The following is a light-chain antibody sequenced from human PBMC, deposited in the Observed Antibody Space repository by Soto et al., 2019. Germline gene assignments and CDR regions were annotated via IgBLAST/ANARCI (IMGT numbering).Light chain of an antibody. CDR2: GAS. V-gene: IGKV3-20*01. CDR3: QQYGSSPLLT. CDR1: QSVSSSY. Sequence: EIVLTQSPGTLSLSPGERATLSCRASQSVSSSYFAWYPQKPGQAPRLLIYGASSRATGIPDRFSGSGSGTDFTLTISRLEPEDFAVYYCQQYGSSPLLTFGGGTKVEIK. J-gene: IGKJ4*01.